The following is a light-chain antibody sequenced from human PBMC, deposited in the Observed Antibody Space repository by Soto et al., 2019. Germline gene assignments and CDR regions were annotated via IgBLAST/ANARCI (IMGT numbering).Light chain of an antibody. V-gene: IGLV4-69*01. CDR2: LSSDGSH. Sequence: QSVLTQSPSASASLGASVKLTCTLRSGHSSYAIAWHQQQPEKGPRYLMKLSSDGSHSKGDGIPDRFSGSSSGAERYLTISSLQSEDEDDYYCQTWDIGARVVFGGGTKLTVL. CDR1: SGHSSYA. J-gene: IGLJ2*01. CDR3: QTWDIGARVV.